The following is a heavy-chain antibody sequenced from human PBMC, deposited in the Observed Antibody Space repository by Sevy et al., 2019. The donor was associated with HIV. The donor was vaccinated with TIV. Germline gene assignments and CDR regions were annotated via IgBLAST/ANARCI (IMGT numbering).Heavy chain of an antibody. CDR1: GFTFSSYS. V-gene: IGHV3-21*01. CDR3: ARDLGLYSRDFDY. CDR2: ISSSSSYI. J-gene: IGHJ4*02. D-gene: IGHD6-13*01. Sequence: GGSLRLSCAASGFTFSSYSMNWVRQAPGKGLEWVSSISSSSSYIYYADSVKGRFTISRDNAKNSLYLQMNSLRAEDTAGYYCARDLGLYSRDFDYWGQGTLVTVSS.